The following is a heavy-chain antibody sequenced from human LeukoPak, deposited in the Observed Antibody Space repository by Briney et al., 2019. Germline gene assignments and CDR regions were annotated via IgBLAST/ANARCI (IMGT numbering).Heavy chain of an antibody. CDR3: ARATYLWGSSGYYGY. Sequence: ASVKVSCKASGYTFTSYDINWVRQASGQGLEWMGWINPNSGGTNYAQKFQGRVTMTRDTSISTAYMELSRLRSDDTAVYYCARATYLWGSSGYYGYWGQGTLVTVSS. CDR2: INPNSGGT. CDR1: GYTFTSYD. D-gene: IGHD3-22*01. J-gene: IGHJ4*02. V-gene: IGHV1-2*02.